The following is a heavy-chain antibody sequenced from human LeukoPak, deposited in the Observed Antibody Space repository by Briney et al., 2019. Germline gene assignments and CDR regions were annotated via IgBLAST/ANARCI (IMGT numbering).Heavy chain of an antibody. CDR2: ITTNNGNT. Sequence: ASVKVSCKASGYTFTDSGFTWVRQAPGQGLEWMGWITTNNGNTNFAQKFQGRVTLTTDTSTATAYMELRGLRSDDTAVYYCARGDWWQLYFDYWGQGTLVAVSS. CDR3: ARGDWWQLYFDY. J-gene: IGHJ4*02. D-gene: IGHD4-23*01. CDR1: GYTFTDSG. V-gene: IGHV1-18*01.